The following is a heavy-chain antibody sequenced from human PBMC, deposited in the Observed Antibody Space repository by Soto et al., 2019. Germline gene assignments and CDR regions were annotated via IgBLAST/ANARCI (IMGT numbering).Heavy chain of an antibody. CDR1: GFTFSSYG. V-gene: IGHV3-33*01. CDR2: IWYDGSNK. CDR3: ARVKLAAAAANEDYYYYGMDV. J-gene: IGHJ6*02. Sequence: QVQLVESGGGVVQPGRSLRLSCAASGFTFSSYGMHWVRQAPGKGLEWVAVIWYDGSNKYYADSVKGRFTISRDNSKNTLYLQMNSLRAEGTAVYYCARVKLAAAAANEDYYYYGMDVWGQGTTVTVSS. D-gene: IGHD6-13*01.